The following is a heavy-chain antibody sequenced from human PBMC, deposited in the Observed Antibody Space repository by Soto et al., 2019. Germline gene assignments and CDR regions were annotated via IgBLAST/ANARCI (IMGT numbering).Heavy chain of an antibody. CDR2: ISYDGSNQ. J-gene: IGHJ6*02. V-gene: IGHV3-30*03. Sequence: GGSLRLSCAASGFTFNIYGMHWVRQAPDKGLEWVALISYDGSNQYYADSVKGRFTISRDNSKNTLFLQMNSLRADDTAVYYCARAYTGRLPRRADYYYALDVWGQGIMVNVSS. D-gene: IGHD2-15*01. CDR3: ARAYTGRLPRRADYYYALDV. CDR1: GFTFNIYG.